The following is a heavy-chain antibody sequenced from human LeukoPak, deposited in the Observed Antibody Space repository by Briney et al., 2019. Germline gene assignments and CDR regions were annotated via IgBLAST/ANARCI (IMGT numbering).Heavy chain of an antibody. D-gene: IGHD2/OR15-2a*01. CDR3: AIQRIVRNWFDP. CDR1: GGTFSSYA. Sequence: ASVKVSCKASGGTFSSYALSWVRQAPGQGLEWMGGIIPIFGTANYAQKFQGRVTITADESTSTAYMELSSLRSEDTAVYYCAIQRIVRNWFDPWGQGTLVTVSS. J-gene: IGHJ5*02. V-gene: IGHV1-69*13. CDR2: IIPIFGTA.